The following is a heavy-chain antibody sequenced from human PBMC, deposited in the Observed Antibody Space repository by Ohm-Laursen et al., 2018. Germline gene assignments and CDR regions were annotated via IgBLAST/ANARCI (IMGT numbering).Heavy chain of an antibody. D-gene: IGHD3-10*01. CDR2: IYHSGSN. J-gene: IGHJ4*02. CDR1: GYSISSGYF. CDR3: ARGNKYYYGSGSYYSLSRHPYFDY. Sequence: TLSLTCSVSGYSISSGYFWGWIRQPPGKGLEWIGTIYHSGSNYYNPPLKSRVTISVDTSKNQFSLKLSSLTAADTAVYYCARGNKYYYGSGSYYSLSRHPYFDYWGQGTLVTVSS. V-gene: IGHV4-38-2*02.